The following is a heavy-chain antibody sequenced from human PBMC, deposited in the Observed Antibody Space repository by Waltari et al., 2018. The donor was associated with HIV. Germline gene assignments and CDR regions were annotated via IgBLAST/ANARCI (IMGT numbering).Heavy chain of an antibody. CDR2: INPISGST. CDR3: DSGESGSVSNLPAGYRFDC. J-gene: IGHJ4*02. CDR1: GYSFTAYY. V-gene: IGHV1-2*06. Sequence: QVQLVQSGAELKTPGASVEFSCRASGYSFTAYYIPRGRQAPGQGLQWLERINPISGSTNMRLSCQRQITMTSDTSSGAIFTQPRGLKFNHTAIYYCDSGESGSVSNLPAGYRFDCWGQGTLITV. D-gene: IGHD3-10*01.